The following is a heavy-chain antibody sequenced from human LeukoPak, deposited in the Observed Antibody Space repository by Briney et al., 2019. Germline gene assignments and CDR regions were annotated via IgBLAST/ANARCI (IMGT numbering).Heavy chain of an antibody. Sequence: ASVKVSCKASGYTFTSYDINWVRQAPGRGLEWMGMINPSGGSTTYAQKFQGRVTMTRDTSTRTVYMELSILRSEDTAVYYCAREGTFSSPRNWFDPWGQGTLVTVSS. D-gene: IGHD6-13*01. V-gene: IGHV1-46*01. J-gene: IGHJ5*02. CDR1: GYTFTSYD. CDR2: INPSGGST. CDR3: AREGTFSSPRNWFDP.